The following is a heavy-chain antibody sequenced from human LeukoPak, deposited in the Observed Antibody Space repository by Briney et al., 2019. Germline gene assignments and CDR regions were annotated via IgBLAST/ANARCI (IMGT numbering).Heavy chain of an antibody. CDR1: GFTYSSYS. V-gene: IGHV3-21*01. J-gene: IGHJ6*04. CDR2: ISSSSSYI. Sequence: GGSLRLSCAASGFTYSSYSMNWVRQAPGKGLEWVSSISSSSSYIYYADSVKDRFIISRDNAKNSLYLQMNSLRAEDTAVYYCARDKRIPAAPYYYGMDVWGKGTTVTVSS. CDR3: ARDKRIPAAPYYYGMDV. D-gene: IGHD2-2*01.